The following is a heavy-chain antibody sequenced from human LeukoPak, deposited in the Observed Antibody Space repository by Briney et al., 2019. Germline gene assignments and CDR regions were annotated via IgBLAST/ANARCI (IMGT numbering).Heavy chain of an antibody. J-gene: IGHJ5*01. D-gene: IGHD2-21*01. Sequence: QSGGSLRLSCAASGFTFSTSWMTWARQAPGKGLQWVAHINPDGSEKDYVDSVKGRLAVSRDNAKNSLYLQMNSLRAEDTAVYYCVRPLGGGAFGSWGQGTLVTVSS. CDR2: INPDGSEK. CDR3: VRPLGGGAFGS. V-gene: IGHV3-7*03. CDR1: GFTFSTSW.